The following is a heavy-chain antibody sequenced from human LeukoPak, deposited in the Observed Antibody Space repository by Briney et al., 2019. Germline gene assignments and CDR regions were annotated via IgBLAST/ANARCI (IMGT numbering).Heavy chain of an antibody. CDR3: AKDPLYSSRCHAFDI. D-gene: IGHD6-13*01. Sequence: GGSLRLSCVASEFIFTNYWMSWVRQAPGKGLEWVANIKQDGNEKHYVDSVKGRFTISRDNSKNTLYLQMNSLRAEDTAVYYCAKDPLYSSRCHAFDIWGQGTMVAVSS. CDR2: IKQDGNEK. CDR1: EFIFTNYW. V-gene: IGHV3-7*03. J-gene: IGHJ3*02.